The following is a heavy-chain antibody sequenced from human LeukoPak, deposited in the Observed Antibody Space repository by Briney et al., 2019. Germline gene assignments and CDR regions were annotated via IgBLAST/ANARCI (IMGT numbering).Heavy chain of an antibody. CDR2: ISSSGSTI. J-gene: IGHJ4*02. CDR1: GFTFSSYE. V-gene: IGHV3-48*03. Sequence: GSLRLSCAASGFTFSSYEMNWVRQAPGKGLEWVSYISSSGSTIYYADSVKGRFTISRDNAKNSLYLQMNSLRAEDTAVYYCAGGGYSYGYTYFDYWGQGTLVTVSS. D-gene: IGHD5-18*01. CDR3: AGGGYSYGYTYFDY.